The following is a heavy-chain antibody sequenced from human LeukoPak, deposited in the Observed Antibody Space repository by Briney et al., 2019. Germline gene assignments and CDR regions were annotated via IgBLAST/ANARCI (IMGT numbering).Heavy chain of an antibody. CDR2: ISSSGSTI. V-gene: IGHV3-48*03. CDR1: GFTFSSYE. D-gene: IGHD6-19*01. CDR3: ARDAVAAQFDY. J-gene: IGHJ4*02. Sequence: GGSLRVSCAASGFTFSSYEMNWVRQAPGKGLEWVSYISSSGSTIYYADSVKGRFTISRDNAKNSLYLQMNSLRAEDTAVYYCARDAVAAQFDYWGQGTLVTVSS.